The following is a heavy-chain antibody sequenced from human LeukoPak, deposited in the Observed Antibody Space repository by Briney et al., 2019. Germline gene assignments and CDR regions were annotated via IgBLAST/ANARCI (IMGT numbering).Heavy chain of an antibody. CDR3: AAENGHDSSGYRLDY. D-gene: IGHD3-22*01. CDR1: GYTFTSYY. V-gene: IGHV1-46*01. CDR2: INPSGGST. J-gene: IGHJ4*02. Sequence: ASVKVSCKASGYTFTSYYMHWVRQAPGQGLEWMGIINPSGGSTSYAQKFQGRVTMTRGTSTSTVYMELSSLRSEDTAVYYCAAENGHDSSGYRLDYWGQGTLVTVSS.